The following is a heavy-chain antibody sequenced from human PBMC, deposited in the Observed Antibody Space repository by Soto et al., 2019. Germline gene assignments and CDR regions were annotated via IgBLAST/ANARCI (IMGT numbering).Heavy chain of an antibody. D-gene: IGHD2-8*01. J-gene: IGHJ4*01. CDR3: AKLGFVLMELYYFHQ. CDR2: ISGNSGKT. Sequence: ESGGGLVQPGGSLRLSCTASGFTFSSYAMSWVRQAPGKELEWVSTISGNSGKTNYAESVKGRFSISRDNSKNTVHLQLDSLRAEDTAVYFCAKLGFVLMELYYFHQWGHGTLVTASS. V-gene: IGHV3-23*01. CDR1: GFTFSSYA.